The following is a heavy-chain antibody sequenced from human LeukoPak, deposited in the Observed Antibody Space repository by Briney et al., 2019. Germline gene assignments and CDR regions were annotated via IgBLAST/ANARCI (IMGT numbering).Heavy chain of an antibody. CDR1: GFAFRSYS. Sequence: PGGSLRLSCAASGFAFRSYSMHWARQAPGKGLEWVSSISSTSSFIYYADSLEGRFTISRDNAQNSLYLQMNSLRAEDTAVYYCARDSEGLYGDFDTASWFDPWGQGTLVTVSS. CDR3: ARDSEGLYGDFDTASWFDP. V-gene: IGHV3-21*01. J-gene: IGHJ5*02. D-gene: IGHD4-17*01. CDR2: ISSTSSFI.